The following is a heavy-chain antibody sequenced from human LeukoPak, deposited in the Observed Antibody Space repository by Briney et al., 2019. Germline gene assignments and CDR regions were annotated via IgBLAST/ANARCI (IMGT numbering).Heavy chain of an antibody. J-gene: IGHJ5*02. D-gene: IGHD2-21*02. V-gene: IGHV1-2*06. CDR3: ARVEAVTDSNWFDP. Sequence: ASVKVSCKASGYTFTSYYMHWVRQATGQGLEWMGRIHPNSGATNSAQKFQGRVTMTRDTSITTAYMELSRLTSDDTAVYYCARVEAVTDSNWFDPWGQGTLVTVSS. CDR2: IHPNSGAT. CDR1: GYTFTSYY.